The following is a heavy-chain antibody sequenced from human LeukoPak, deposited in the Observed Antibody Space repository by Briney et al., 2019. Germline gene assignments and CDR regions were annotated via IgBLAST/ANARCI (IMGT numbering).Heavy chain of an antibody. CDR2: IYTGGST. V-gene: IGHV4-61*02. J-gene: IGHJ6*03. CDR3: ARGIGGVANYYYMDV. CDR1: GGSISSGSYY. D-gene: IGHD3-3*01. Sequence: SQTLSLTCTVSGGSISSGSYYWSWIRQPAGKGLEWIGRIYTGGSTNYNPSLKSRVTMSGDTSKNLFSLKLNSVTAADTAVYYCARGIGGVANYYYMDVWGKGTTVTVSS.